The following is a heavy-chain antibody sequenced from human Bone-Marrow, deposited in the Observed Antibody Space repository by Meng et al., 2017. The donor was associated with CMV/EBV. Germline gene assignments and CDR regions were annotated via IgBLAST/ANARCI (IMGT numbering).Heavy chain of an antibody. Sequence: QITLKESGPTLVKPTQTLTLTCTFSGFSLSTSGVGVGWIRQPPGKALEWLALIYWNDDKRYGPSLKSRLTITKDTSKNQVVLTMTNMDPVDTATYYCAHRRKTVGYFDYWGQGTLVTVSS. J-gene: IGHJ4*02. D-gene: IGHD4-23*01. CDR1: GFSLSTSGVG. CDR3: AHRRKTVGYFDY. CDR2: IYWNDDK. V-gene: IGHV2-5*01.